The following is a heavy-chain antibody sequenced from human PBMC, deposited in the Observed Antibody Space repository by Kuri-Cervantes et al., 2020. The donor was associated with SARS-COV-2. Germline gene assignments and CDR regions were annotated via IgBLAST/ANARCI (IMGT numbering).Heavy chain of an antibody. CDR3: ARDSITIFGMAPFDY. CDR2: IYTSGST. J-gene: IGHJ4*02. V-gene: IGHV4-4*07. Sequence: SETLSLTCIVSGASISSHYWTWIRQPPGKGLEWIGRIYTSGSTNYNPSLKSRVTISVDTSKNQFSLKLSSVTAADTAVYYCARDSITIFGMAPFDYWGQGTLVTVSS. D-gene: IGHD3-3*01. CDR1: GASISSHY.